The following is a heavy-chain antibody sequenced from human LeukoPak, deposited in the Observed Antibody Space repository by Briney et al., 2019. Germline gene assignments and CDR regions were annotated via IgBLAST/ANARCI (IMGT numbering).Heavy chain of an antibody. D-gene: IGHD1-1*01. CDR2: ISYDGSNK. J-gene: IGHJ4*02. CDR1: GFTFGSYA. V-gene: IGHV3-30-3*01. CDR3: AREPNKNWNDAPCFDY. Sequence: GGSLRLSCAASGFTFGSYAMHWVRQAPGKGLEWVAVISYDGSNKYYADSVKGRFTISRDNSKNTLYLQMNSLRAEDTAVYYCAREPNKNWNDAPCFDYWGQGTLVTVSS.